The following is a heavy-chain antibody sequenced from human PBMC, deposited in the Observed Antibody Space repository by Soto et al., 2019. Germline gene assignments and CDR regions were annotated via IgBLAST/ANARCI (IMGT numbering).Heavy chain of an antibody. CDR2: IYSGGGT. CDR3: ARDGRKNYCDSSGLSP. V-gene: IGHV3-53*04. D-gene: IGHD3-22*01. J-gene: IGHJ5*02. Sequence: EVQLLESGGGLVQPGGSLRLSCAASGFTVSSNYMSWVRQAPGKGLEWVSVIYSGGGTYYPDSVKGRFTISRHNYNNTLYLQMNRLRAEDAAVYYCARDGRKNYCDSSGLSPWGPGTLVTLSS. CDR1: GFTVSSNY.